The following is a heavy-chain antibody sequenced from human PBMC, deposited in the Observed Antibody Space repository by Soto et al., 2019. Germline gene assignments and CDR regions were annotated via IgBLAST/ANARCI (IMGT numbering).Heavy chain of an antibody. V-gene: IGHV4-30-2*01. CDR2: IYHSGST. J-gene: IGHJ5*02. Sequence: PSEILSLTCAVSGGSISSGGYSWSWIRQPPGKGLEWIGYIYHSGSTYYNPSLKSRVTISVDRSKNQFSLKLSSVTAADTAVYYCARVPGPWGQGTLVTVSS. CDR3: ARVPGP. CDR1: GGSISSGGYS.